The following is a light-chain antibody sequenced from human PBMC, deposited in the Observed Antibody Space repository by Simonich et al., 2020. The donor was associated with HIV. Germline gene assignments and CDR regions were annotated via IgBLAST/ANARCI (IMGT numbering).Light chain of an antibody. J-gene: IGKJ5*01. Sequence: DIQMTQSPSSLSASVGERVTITCQASQDISNYLIWYQQKPAKAPKLLINDVSNLETGVPSRFSGSGSGTDFTFTISSLQPEDIATYYCQQYDNLPSITFGQGTRLEFK. CDR1: QDISNY. CDR2: DVS. CDR3: QQYDNLPSIT. V-gene: IGKV1-33*01.